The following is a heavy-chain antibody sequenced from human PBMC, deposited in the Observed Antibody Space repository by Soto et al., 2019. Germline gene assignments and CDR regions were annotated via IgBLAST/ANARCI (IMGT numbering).Heavy chain of an antibody. J-gene: IGHJ6*02. Sequence: QVQLVQSGAEVKKPGASVKVSCKASGYTFTSYGISWVRQAPGQGLEWMGWISAYNGNTNYAQKLQGRVTMTTDTSTSTAYMELRSLRSDDTAVYYCARDLGGIVVVPAARRPYYYYGMDVWGQGTTVTVSS. V-gene: IGHV1-18*01. CDR2: ISAYNGNT. D-gene: IGHD2-2*01. CDR3: ARDLGGIVVVPAARRPYYYYGMDV. CDR1: GYTFTSYG.